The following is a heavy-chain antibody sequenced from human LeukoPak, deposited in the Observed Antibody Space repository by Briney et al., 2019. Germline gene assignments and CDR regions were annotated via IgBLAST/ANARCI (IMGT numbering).Heavy chain of an antibody. Sequence: PSETLSLTCAVSGGSISSGGYSWSWIRQPPGKGLEWIGYIYYSGSTNYNPSLKSRVTISVDTSKNQFSLKLSSVTAADTAVYYCARAPGTRNHDAFDIWGQGTMVTVSS. CDR2: IYYSGST. CDR1: GGSISSGGYS. V-gene: IGHV4-61*08. J-gene: IGHJ3*02. D-gene: IGHD1-7*01. CDR3: ARAPGTRNHDAFDI.